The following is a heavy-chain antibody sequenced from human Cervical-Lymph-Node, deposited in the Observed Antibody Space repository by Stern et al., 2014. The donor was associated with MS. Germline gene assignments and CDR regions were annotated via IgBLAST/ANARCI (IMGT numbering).Heavy chain of an antibody. D-gene: IGHD3-16*01. Sequence: QMQLVQSGAEVKKPGASVKVSCKASGYTFTNYAMHWVRQAPGQRLEWMGWINAGNGNTKYSQKFQGRVTINRETSASLVYMELSSLRSEDTAVYYCARWGHADAFDIWGQGTRITVSS. J-gene: IGHJ3*02. CDR2: INAGNGNT. V-gene: IGHV1-3*01. CDR3: ARWGHADAFDI. CDR1: GYTFTNYA.